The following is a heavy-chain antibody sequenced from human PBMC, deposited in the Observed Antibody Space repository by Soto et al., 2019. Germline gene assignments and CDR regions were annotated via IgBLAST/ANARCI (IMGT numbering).Heavy chain of an antibody. Sequence: EVQLVESGGDLVHPGGSVRLSCVASGFTFGTHWMSWVRQAPGKGLEWVANINGDASEKYYADSVKGRFTISRDNAKNPTYLQKNCLRVEDTGGYYLAKDGRRGQGTLIPGPS. CDR1: GFTFGTHW. CDR3: AKDGR. J-gene: IGHJ4*02. V-gene: IGHV3-7*05. CDR2: INGDASEK.